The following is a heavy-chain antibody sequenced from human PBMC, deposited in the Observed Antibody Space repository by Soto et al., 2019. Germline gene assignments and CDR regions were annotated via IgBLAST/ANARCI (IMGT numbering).Heavy chain of an antibody. V-gene: IGHV4-59*02. D-gene: IGHD6-19*01. CDR3: TRATGMAVAGTNWFDP. Sequence: SETLSLTCTVSGASVSGFGWSWIRQFPGKGLEWIAYVYSTGSTNYNPSLKSRVTISIDTSKNQISLKLTSVTAADTAIYYCTRATGMAVAGTNWFDPWGPGTLVTVSS. J-gene: IGHJ5*02. CDR1: GASVSGFG. CDR2: VYSTGST.